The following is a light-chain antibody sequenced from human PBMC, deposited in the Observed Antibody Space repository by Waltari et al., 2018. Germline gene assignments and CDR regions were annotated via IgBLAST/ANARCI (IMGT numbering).Light chain of an antibody. J-gene: IGLJ2*01. CDR1: RLESKF. V-gene: IGLV3-1*01. Sequence: SYELTQPPSVSVSSGQAATISCSGDRLESKFISWYQQRPGQSPILVIYQDSRRPSGVPERFSGSNSGNTATLTISGTQAMDEADYYCQTWDSKSLLVFGGGTRLTVL. CDR3: QTWDSKSLLV. CDR2: QDS.